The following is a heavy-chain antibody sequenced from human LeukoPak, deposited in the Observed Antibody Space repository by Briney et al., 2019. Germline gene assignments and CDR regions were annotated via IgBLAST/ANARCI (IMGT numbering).Heavy chain of an antibody. CDR1: GYTFTDYY. CDR3: ARALVRGGDY. J-gene: IGHJ4*02. V-gene: IGHV1-2*02. CDR2: INPNSGGT. Sequence: APVKVSCKASGYTFTDYYMHWVRQAPGQGLKWMGWINPNSGGTNYAQRFQGRVTMARDTSISTAYMELSSLRSDDTAVYYCARALVRGGDYWGQGTLVTVSS. D-gene: IGHD2-8*02.